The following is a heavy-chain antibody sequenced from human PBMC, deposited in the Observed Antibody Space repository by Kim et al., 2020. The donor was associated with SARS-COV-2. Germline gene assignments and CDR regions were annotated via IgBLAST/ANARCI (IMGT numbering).Heavy chain of an antibody. D-gene: IGHD3-22*01. V-gene: IGHV1-24*01. CDR3: ATFPPLTAYDSSLNWFDP. Sequence: ASVKVSCKVSGYTLTELSMHWVRQAPGKGLEWMGGFDPEDGETIYAQKFQGRVTMTEDTSTDTAYMELSSLRSEDTAVYYCATFPPLTAYDSSLNWFDPWGQGTLVTVSS. CDR2: FDPEDGET. CDR1: GYTLTELS. J-gene: IGHJ5*02.